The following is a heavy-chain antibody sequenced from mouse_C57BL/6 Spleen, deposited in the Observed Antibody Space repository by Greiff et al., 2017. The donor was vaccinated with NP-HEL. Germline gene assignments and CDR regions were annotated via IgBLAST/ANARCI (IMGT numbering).Heavy chain of an antibody. V-gene: IGHV5-9*01. CDR1: GFTFSSYT. CDR3: AREPDYYFDY. CDR2: ISGGGGNT. Sequence: EVMLVESGGGLVKPGGSLKLSCAASGFTFSSYTMSWVRQTPEKRLEWVATISGGGGNTYYPDSVKGRFTISRDNAKNTLYLQMSSLRSEDTALYYCAREPDYYFDYWGQGTTLTVSS. D-gene: IGHD2-4*01. J-gene: IGHJ2*01.